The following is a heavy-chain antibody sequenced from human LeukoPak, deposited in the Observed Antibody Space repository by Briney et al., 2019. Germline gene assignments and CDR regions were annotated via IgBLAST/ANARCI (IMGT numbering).Heavy chain of an antibody. CDR3: ARSRIVLADSLDP. CDR1: GGSISSSSYY. CDR2: IFHSGST. J-gene: IGHJ5*02. Sequence: PSETLSLTCTVSGGSISSSSYYWGWIRQPPGKGLEWIGRIFHSGSTNYNPSLNSRVTMSVDTSKNQFSLKLSSVTAADTAVYYCARSRIVLADSLDPWGQGTLVTVSS. D-gene: IGHD6-19*01. V-gene: IGHV4-39*07.